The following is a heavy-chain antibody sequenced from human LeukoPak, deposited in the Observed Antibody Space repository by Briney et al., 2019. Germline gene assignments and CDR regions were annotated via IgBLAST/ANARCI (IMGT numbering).Heavy chain of an antibody. Sequence: GASVTVSCKASGYTFTSYAMNWVRQAPGQGLGWMGWISAYDGETNYAQKLQDRVTMTTDTSTSTAYMELRSLRSDDTAVYYCARGLTHSSSWDYWGQGTLVTVSS. CDR2: ISAYDGET. V-gene: IGHV1-18*01. J-gene: IGHJ4*02. CDR1: GYTFTSYA. D-gene: IGHD6-13*01. CDR3: ARGLTHSSSWDY.